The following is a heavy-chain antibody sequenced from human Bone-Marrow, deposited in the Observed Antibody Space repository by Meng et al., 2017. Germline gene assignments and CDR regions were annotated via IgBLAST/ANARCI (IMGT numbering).Heavy chain of an antibody. V-gene: IGHV4-30-2*01. J-gene: IGHJ4*02. CDR3: TRVDDCNRYVDY. CDR2: IYHSGTA. Sequence: QLQLQESGSGLGKPSQPLSRTCAVSGGSISSDNYTWSWIRHPPGKGLESIGYIYHSGTAYYNPSLESRVTISVDRSKNQFSLKLSSVTAADTAVDSWTRVDDCNRYVDYWGQGTLVTVSS. CDR1: GGSISSDNYT. D-gene: IGHD3-16*02.